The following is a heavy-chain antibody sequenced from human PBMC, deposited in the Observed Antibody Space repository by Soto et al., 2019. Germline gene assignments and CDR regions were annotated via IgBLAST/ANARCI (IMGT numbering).Heavy chain of an antibody. Sequence: HPGGSLRLSCAASGFTFSSYAMSWVRQATGKGPEWVSAISGSGGSTYYADSEKGRFTISRDNSKNTMYLQMNSLTAEDTAVYSCANPLSPYLNWFDPWGQGTLVTVSS. CDR1: GFTFSSYA. J-gene: IGHJ5*02. V-gene: IGHV3-23*01. CDR3: ANPLSPYLNWFDP. CDR2: ISGSGGST.